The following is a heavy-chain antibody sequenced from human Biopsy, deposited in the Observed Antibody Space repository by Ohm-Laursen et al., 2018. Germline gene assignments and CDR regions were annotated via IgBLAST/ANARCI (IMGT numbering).Heavy chain of an antibody. CDR3: TRLAYYYYYGMDV. V-gene: IGHV3-48*03. J-gene: IGHJ6*02. CDR2: ITGSSNTI. D-gene: IGHD2-21*01. CDR1: GFTSNSHE. Sequence: SLRLSCAASGFTSNSHEMNWVRQAPGKGLEWISYITGSSNTIYYADSVKGRFTISRDNAKNSLYLQMNSLRAEDTAVYYCTRLAYYYYYGMDVWGQGTTVTVSS.